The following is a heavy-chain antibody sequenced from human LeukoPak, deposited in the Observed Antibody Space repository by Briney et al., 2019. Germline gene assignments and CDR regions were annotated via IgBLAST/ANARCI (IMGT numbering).Heavy chain of an antibody. CDR1: GGSISSYY. CDR2: ISHSGST. Sequence: SETLSLTCTVSGGSISSYYWSWIRQPPGKGLGWIGYISHSGSTNYNPSLKSRVTISVDTSKKQFSLRVNSVTAADTAVYYCARLATAGYLNYWGQGTLVAVSS. V-gene: IGHV4-59*08. J-gene: IGHJ4*02. CDR3: ARLATAGYLNY. D-gene: IGHD6-19*01.